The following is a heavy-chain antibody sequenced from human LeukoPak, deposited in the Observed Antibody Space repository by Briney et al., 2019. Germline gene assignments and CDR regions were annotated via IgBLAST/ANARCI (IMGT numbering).Heavy chain of an antibody. CDR1: GFTFSSYW. CDR3: ARAQYSSSWYYSDAFDI. D-gene: IGHD6-13*01. J-gene: IGHJ3*02. Sequence: GGSLRLSCAASGFTFSSYWMHWVRQAPGKGLVWVSRINSDGSSTSYADSVKGRFTISRDNAKNTLYLQMNGLRAEDTAVYYCARAQYSSSWYYSDAFDIWGQGTMVTVSS. CDR2: INSDGSST. V-gene: IGHV3-74*01.